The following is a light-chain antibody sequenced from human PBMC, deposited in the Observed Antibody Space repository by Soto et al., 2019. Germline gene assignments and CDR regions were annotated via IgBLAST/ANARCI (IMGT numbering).Light chain of an antibody. CDR2: DAS. Sequence: EIVMTQSPATLSLSPGEGATLSCRASQSVSSSYLAWYQQKPGQAPRLLXYDASSRATGIPDRFSGSGPGTDFTLTISSLEPEDFAVYYCQQRSNWPQLTFGGGTKVDIK. CDR1: QSVSSSY. J-gene: IGKJ4*01. V-gene: IGKV3D-20*02. CDR3: QQRSNWPQLT.